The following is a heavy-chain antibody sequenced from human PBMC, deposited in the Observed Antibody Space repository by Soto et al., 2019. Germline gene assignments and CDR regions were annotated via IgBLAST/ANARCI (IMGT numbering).Heavy chain of an antibody. J-gene: IGHJ4*02. CDR3: ARHRPGSGGSCYDY. CDR2: IYYSGST. Sequence: SETMCVTCTVAGGSISSYCWSWIRQPPGKGLEWIGYIYYSGSTNYNPSLKSRVTISVDTSKNQFSLKLSSVTAADTAVYYCARHRPGSGGSCYDYWGQGTLVTVSS. V-gene: IGHV4-59*08. CDR1: GGSISSYC. D-gene: IGHD2-15*01.